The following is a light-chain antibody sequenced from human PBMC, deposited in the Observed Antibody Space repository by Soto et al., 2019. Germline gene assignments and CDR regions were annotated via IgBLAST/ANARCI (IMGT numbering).Light chain of an antibody. V-gene: IGKV1-9*01. J-gene: IGKJ4*01. CDR2: AAS. CDR1: QGISSY. Sequence: DLQLTQSPSFLSASVGDRVTITCRASQGISSYLAWYQQKPGKAPKLLIYAASTLQSGVPSRFSGSGSGTEFTLTVSSLQPEDFGNYYCQQVNSFPLTFGGGTKVEIK. CDR3: QQVNSFPLT.